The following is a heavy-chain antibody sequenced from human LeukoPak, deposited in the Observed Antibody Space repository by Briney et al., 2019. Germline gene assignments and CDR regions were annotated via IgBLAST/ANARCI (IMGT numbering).Heavy chain of an antibody. CDR2: IRYDGSNK. CDR3: ARGGSCNSTRCPIGGSYYMDV. D-gene: IGHD2/OR15-2a*01. V-gene: IGHV3-30*02. Sequence: PGGSLRLSCAASGFTFSSYGMHWVRQAPGKGLEWVAFIRYDGSNKYYADSVKGRFTISRDNAKNSLYLQVNSLRAEDTAVYYCARGGSCNSTRCPIGGSYYMDVWGKGTTVTISS. J-gene: IGHJ6*03. CDR1: GFTFSSYG.